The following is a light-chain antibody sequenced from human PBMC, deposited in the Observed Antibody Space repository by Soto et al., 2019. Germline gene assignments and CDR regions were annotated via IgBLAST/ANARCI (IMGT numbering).Light chain of an antibody. CDR2: DAS. CDR3: HQYNKWPSFT. V-gene: IGKV3-15*01. Sequence: DIVMPQSPGTLSVSPGQRATLLCRASQSVSNNLAWYQQKPGQAPRLLIYDASTRATGIPARFSGSGSGTEFTLTIISLQSEDYAVYYCHQYNKWPSFTFGPATQVAIK. J-gene: IGKJ3*01. CDR1: QSVSNN.